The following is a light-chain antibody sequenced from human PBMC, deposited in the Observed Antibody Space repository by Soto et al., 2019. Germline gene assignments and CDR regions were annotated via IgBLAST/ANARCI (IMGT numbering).Light chain of an antibody. CDR2: GAS. CDR1: QSVSSN. CDR3: QQYNNCPRT. V-gene: IGKV3-15*01. J-gene: IGKJ1*01. Sequence: EIVMTQSPATLSVSPGERATLSCRASQSVSSNLAWYQQKPGQAPRLLIYGASTRATGIPARFSGSGAGKXXXXXXSSLQSEDFAVYYCQQYNNCPRTFGQGTKVDIK.